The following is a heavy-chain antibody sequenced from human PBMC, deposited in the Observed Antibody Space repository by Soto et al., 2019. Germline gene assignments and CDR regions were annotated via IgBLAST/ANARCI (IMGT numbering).Heavy chain of an antibody. CDR3: ARLPGYCSGGSCPIYFDY. V-gene: IGHV5-51*01. CDR2: IYPGDSDT. CDR1: GYSFTSYW. Sequence: GESLKISCKGSGYSFTSYWIGWVRQMPGKGLEWMGIIYPGDSDTRYSPSFQGQVTISADKSISTVYLQWSSLKASDTAMYYCARLPGYCSGGSCPIYFDYWGQGTLVTAPQ. D-gene: IGHD2-15*01. J-gene: IGHJ4*02.